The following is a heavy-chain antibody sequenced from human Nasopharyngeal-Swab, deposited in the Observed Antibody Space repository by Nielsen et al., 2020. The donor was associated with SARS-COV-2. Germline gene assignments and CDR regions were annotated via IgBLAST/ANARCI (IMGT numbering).Heavy chain of an antibody. J-gene: IGHJ3*02. CDR2: IWYDGSNK. Sequence: GGSLRLSCAASGFTFSSYGMHWVRQAPGKGLEWVAVIWYDGSNKYYADSVKGRFTISRDNSKNTLYLQMNSLRAEDTAVYYCARTGKNGADAFDIWGQGTMVTVSS. V-gene: IGHV3-33*01. D-gene: IGHD1-14*01. CDR1: GFTFSSYG. CDR3: ARTGKNGADAFDI.